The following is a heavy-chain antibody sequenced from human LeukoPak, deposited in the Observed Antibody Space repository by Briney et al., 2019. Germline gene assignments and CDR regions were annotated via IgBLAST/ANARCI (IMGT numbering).Heavy chain of an antibody. D-gene: IGHD3-3*01. J-gene: IGHJ5*02. CDR3: ARGDYDFWSGLNWFDP. CDR2: ISAYNGNT. CDR1: GYTFTSYY. V-gene: IGHV1-18*04. Sequence: ASVKVSCKASGYTFTSYYMHWVRQAPGQGLEWMGWISAYNGNTNYAQKLQGRVTMTTDTSTSTAYMELRSLRSDDTAVYYCARGDYDFWSGLNWFDPWGQGTLVTVSS.